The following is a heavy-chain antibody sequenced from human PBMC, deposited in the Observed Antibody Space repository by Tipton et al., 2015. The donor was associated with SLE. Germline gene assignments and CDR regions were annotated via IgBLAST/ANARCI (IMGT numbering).Heavy chain of an antibody. V-gene: IGHV4-39*07. Sequence: LRLSCTVSGGSIRSSPYYWVWIRQPPGKGRGWIGRIYYSGSTYYNPSLKSRVTISVDTSKNQFSLKLSSVTAADTAVYYCARLDNGNWFDPWGQGTLVTVSS. CDR1: GGSIRSSPYY. CDR2: IYYSGST. CDR3: ARLDNGNWFDP. D-gene: IGHD2-2*03. J-gene: IGHJ5*02.